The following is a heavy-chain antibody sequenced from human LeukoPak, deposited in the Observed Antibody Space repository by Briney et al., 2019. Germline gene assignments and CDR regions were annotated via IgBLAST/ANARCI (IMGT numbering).Heavy chain of an antibody. CDR3: ARGSYYDSSGYYDYFDY. J-gene: IGHJ4*02. CDR1: GGTFSSYA. Sequence: SVKVSCKASGGTFSSYAISWVRQAPGQGLEWMGKIIPIFGTAHYAQKFQGRVTITTDDSTSTAYMELSSLRSEDTAVYYCARGSYYDSSGYYDYFDYWGQGTLVTVSS. V-gene: IGHV1-69*05. CDR2: IIPIFGTA. D-gene: IGHD3-22*01.